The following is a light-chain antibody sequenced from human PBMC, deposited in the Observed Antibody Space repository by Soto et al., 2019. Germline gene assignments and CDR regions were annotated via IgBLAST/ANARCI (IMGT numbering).Light chain of an antibody. Sequence: QSALTQPPSASGSPGQSVTISCTWTSCDVGAYDYVSWYQQHPGKAPKLMIYEINKRPSGVPDRFSGSKSGNTASLTVSGLQAEDEADYYCSSFAGSNNFPYVFGTGTKVTVL. CDR1: SCDVGAYDY. CDR2: EIN. V-gene: IGLV2-8*01. J-gene: IGLJ1*01. CDR3: SSFAGSNNFPYV.